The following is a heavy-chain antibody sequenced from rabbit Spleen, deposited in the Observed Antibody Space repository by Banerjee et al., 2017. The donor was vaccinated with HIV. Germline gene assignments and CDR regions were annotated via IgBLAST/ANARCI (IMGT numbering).Heavy chain of an antibody. CDR2: IYTDNGRT. CDR3: ARNYDL. Sequence: QSLEESGGGLVKPGASLTLTCTASEVSFSFNSYMCWVRQAPGKGLEWIGCIYTDNGRTYYATWAKGRFTISKTSSTTVTLQMTSLTAADTATYFCARNYDLWGPGTRSPS. CDR1: EVSFSFNSY. J-gene: IGHJ4*01. D-gene: IGHD2-1*01. V-gene: IGHV1S40*01.